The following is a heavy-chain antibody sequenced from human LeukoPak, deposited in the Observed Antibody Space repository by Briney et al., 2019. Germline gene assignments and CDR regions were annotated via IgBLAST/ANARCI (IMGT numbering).Heavy chain of an antibody. CDR1: GFTFDNYR. J-gene: IGHJ4*02. D-gene: IGHD1-26*01. CDR3: TKRVKYGGTWDHFAD. Sequence: GGSLRLSCAASGFTFDNYRMSWVRQAPGKRLEWVSTVNADGGNTYYADSVKGRFTTSRDNSKSTLILQMNSLRAEDTALYYCTKRVKYGGTWDHFADWGQGTLVTVSS. CDR2: VNADGGNT. V-gene: IGHV3-23*01.